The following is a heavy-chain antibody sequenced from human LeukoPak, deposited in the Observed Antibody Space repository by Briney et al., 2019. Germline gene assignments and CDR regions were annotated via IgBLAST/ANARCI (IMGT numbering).Heavy chain of an antibody. J-gene: IGHJ5*02. CDR3: ARAKPDILTGYYNWLDP. V-gene: IGHV4-34*01. CDR1: GGSFSGYC. CDR2: INHSGST. D-gene: IGHD3-9*01. Sequence: SETLSLTCAVYGGSFSGYCWSWIRQPPGKGLEWIGEINHSGSTNYNPSLKSRVTISVDTSKNQFSLKLSSVTAADTAVYYCARAKPDILTGYYNWLDPWGQGTLVTVSS.